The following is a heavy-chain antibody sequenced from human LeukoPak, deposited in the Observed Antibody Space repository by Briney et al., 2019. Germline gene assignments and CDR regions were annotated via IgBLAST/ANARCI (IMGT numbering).Heavy chain of an antibody. Sequence: SETLSLTCTVSGVSIRSSSYFWGWVRQPPGKGLEWIGSFSYTENTYYNPSLKSRGTISVDTSKNQFSLKLNSVSAADTAMYYCVRIERSGYSYGLVGYWGQGTLVTVSS. J-gene: IGHJ4*02. V-gene: IGHV4-39*07. CDR2: FSYTENT. D-gene: IGHD5-18*01. CDR3: VRIERSGYSYGLVGY. CDR1: GVSIRSSSYF.